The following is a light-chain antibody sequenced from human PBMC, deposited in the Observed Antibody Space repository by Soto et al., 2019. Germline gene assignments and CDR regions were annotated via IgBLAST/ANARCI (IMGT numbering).Light chain of an antibody. CDR1: QSLVPRDGNTY. Sequence: DVVVTQSPLSLPVTLGQAASISCRSSQSLVPRDGNTYLSWFRQRPGQSPRRLIYKVSNREAGVPDRFSGSGPGTDFTLKISRVEAEDVGLYYCTQGSHWPPITFGQGTRLEIK. J-gene: IGKJ5*01. CDR3: TQGSHWPPIT. V-gene: IGKV2-30*02. CDR2: KVS.